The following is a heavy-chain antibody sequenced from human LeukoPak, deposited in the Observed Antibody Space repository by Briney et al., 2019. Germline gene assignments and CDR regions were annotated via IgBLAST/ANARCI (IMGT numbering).Heavy chain of an antibody. Sequence: SETLSLTCAVYGGSFSGYYWSWIRQPPGKGLEWIGEINHSGSTNYNPSLKSRVTISVDTSKNQFSLKLSSVTAADTAVYYCARNNYYYMDVWGKGTTATISS. V-gene: IGHV4-34*01. CDR1: GGSFSGYY. CDR3: ARNNYYYMDV. CDR2: INHSGST. J-gene: IGHJ6*03.